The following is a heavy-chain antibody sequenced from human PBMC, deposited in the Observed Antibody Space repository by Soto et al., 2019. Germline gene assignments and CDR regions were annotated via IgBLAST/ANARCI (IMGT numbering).Heavy chain of an antibody. CDR3: ARDHGWDRSSSDYYYGMEV. D-gene: IGHD6-6*01. V-gene: IGHV3-48*03. Sequence: PWGALRLSCAACGFTYSSYEMNWVRHAKGKGLERVSYISSSGSTIYYADSVKGRFTISRDNAKNSLYLQMNSLSAEDTDVYHCARDHGWDRSSSDYYYGMEVWGQGATVTV. CDR2: ISSSGSTI. CDR1: GFTYSSYE. J-gene: IGHJ6*01.